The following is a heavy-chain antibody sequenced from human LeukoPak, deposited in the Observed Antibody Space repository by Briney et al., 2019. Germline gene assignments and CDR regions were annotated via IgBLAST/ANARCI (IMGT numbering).Heavy chain of an antibody. V-gene: IGHV3-11*01. CDR2: ISRSGSSI. D-gene: IGHD2-2*01. J-gene: IGHJ4*02. CDR3: ARGQLLPN. Sequence: PGGSLRLSCAASGFIFGDSYMSWIRQAPEKGLEWVSYISRSGSSIYYADSVKGRFTISRDNAKNSLFLQMNTLKIEDTAVYYCARGQLLPNWGQGTLVTVSS. CDR1: GFIFGDSY.